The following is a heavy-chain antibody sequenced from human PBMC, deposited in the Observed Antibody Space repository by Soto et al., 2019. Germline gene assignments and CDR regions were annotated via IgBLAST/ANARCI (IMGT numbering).Heavy chain of an antibody. CDR1: GGTFSSYA. D-gene: IGHD6-19*01. CDR3: ARASLVQWLVPVYYYGMDV. J-gene: IGHJ6*02. CDR2: IIPIFGTA. Sequence: QVQLVQSGAEVKKPGSSVKVSCKASGGTFSSYAISWVRQAPGQGLEWMGGIIPIFGTANYAQKFQGRVTITADESTSTAYMELSSLRSEDTAVYYCARASLVQWLVPVYYYGMDVWGQGTTVTVSS. V-gene: IGHV1-69*01.